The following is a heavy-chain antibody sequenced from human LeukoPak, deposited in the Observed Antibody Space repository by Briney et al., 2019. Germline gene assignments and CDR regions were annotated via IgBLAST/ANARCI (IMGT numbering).Heavy chain of an antibody. J-gene: IGHJ4*02. Sequence: PGGSLRLSCVASGLPIGDFAMHWVSQAPGKGLEWVSLISGDGVSTFYADSVKGRFSISRDNSKNSLSLEMNSLRTEDTAMYYCARESGQFDYWGQGTLVAVSS. CDR1: GLPIGDFA. V-gene: IGHV3-43*02. CDR2: ISGDGVST. CDR3: ARESGQFDY.